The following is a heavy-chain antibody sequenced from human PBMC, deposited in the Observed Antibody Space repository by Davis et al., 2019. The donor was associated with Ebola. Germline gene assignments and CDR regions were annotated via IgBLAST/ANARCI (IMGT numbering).Heavy chain of an antibody. V-gene: IGHV3-11*06. CDR3: ARDREGYCSSTSCYGAFDI. CDR2: ISSSSSYT. Sequence: PGGSLRLSCAASGFTFSDYYMSWIRQAPGKGLEWVSYISSSSSYTNYADSVKGRFTISRDNAKNSLYLQMNSLRAEDTAVYYCARDREGYCSSTSCYGAFDIWGQGTMVTVSS. CDR1: GFTFSDYY. J-gene: IGHJ3*02. D-gene: IGHD2-2*01.